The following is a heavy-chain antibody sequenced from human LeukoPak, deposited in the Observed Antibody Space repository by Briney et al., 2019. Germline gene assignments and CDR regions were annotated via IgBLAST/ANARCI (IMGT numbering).Heavy chain of an antibody. V-gene: IGHV3-9*01. J-gene: IGHJ4*02. Sequence: GRSLRLSCAASGFTFGDYAMHWVRQAPGKGLEWVSGVSWNSVSIGYADSVKGRFTISRDNAKNSLYLQMNSLRAEDTALYYCAKDTGGPRGAHYFDYWGQGTLVTVSS. CDR2: VSWNSVSI. CDR3: AKDTGGPRGAHYFDY. D-gene: IGHD3-10*01. CDR1: GFTFGDYA.